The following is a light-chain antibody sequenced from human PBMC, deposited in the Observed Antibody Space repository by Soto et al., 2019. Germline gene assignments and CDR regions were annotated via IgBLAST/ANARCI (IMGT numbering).Light chain of an antibody. V-gene: IGLV3-1*01. CDR1: KLGDKY. J-gene: IGLJ2*01. Sequence: SYELTQPPSVSVSPGQTASITCSGDKLGDKYACWYQQKPGQSPVLVIYQDSKRPSGIPERFSGSNSGNTATLTISGTQAMDEADYYCQACDSSTENVFGGGTKLTVL. CDR3: QACDSSTENV. CDR2: QDS.